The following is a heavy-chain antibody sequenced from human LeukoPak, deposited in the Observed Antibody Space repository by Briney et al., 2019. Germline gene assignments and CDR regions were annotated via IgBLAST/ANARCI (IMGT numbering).Heavy chain of an antibody. CDR3: ARYSSSLRFDY. CDR2: IYYSGST. J-gene: IGHJ4*02. CDR1: GASIISYY. Sequence: SETLSLTCTVSGASIISYYWSWIRQPPGKGLEWIGYIYYSGSTNHNPSLKSRVTISVDTSKNQFSLKLSSVTAADTAVYYCARYSSSLRFDYWGQGTLVTVSS. D-gene: IGHD6-6*01. V-gene: IGHV4-59*01.